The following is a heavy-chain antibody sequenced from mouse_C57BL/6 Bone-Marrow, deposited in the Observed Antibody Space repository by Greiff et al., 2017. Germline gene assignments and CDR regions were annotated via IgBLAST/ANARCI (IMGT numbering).Heavy chain of an antibody. CDR2: INPYNGGT. CDR1: GYSFTDYN. J-gene: IGHJ1*03. CDR3: ARPHYYGSFYWYFDV. Sequence: EVQRVESGPELVKPGASVKISCKASGYSFTDYNMNWVKQSNGKSLEWIGVINPYNGGTSYNQKFKGKATLTVDKSSSTAYMELNSLTSEDSAVYYCARPHYYGSFYWYFDVWGTGTTVTVSS. D-gene: IGHD1-1*01. V-gene: IGHV1-19*01.